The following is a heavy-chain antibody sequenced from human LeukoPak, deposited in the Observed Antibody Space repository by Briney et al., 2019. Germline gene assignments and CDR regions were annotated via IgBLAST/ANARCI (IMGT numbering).Heavy chain of an antibody. CDR2: IYTSGST. CDR1: GGSISSGSYY. D-gene: IGHD2-21*01. J-gene: IGHJ2*01. CDR3: ARDRGGGDSTVGWYFDL. V-gene: IGHV4-61*02. Sequence: PSETLSLTCTVSGGSISSGSYYWSWIRQPAGKGLEWIGRIYTSGSTNYNPSLKSRVTISVDTSKNQFSLKLSSVTAADTAVYYCARDRGGGDSTVGWYFDLWGRGTLVTVSS.